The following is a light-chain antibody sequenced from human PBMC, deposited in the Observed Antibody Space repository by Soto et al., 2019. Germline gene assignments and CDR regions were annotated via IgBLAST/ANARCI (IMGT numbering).Light chain of an antibody. V-gene: IGLV1-44*01. Sequence: QSVLTQPPSASGTPGQRVTISCSGSGSNIGSNTVNWYQQLPGTAPKLLIYTNNQRPSGVPDRFSGSKSGTSASLAISGLQSEDEADYYCAAWDESLNGFVFGTGTKVTVL. J-gene: IGLJ1*01. CDR2: TNN. CDR1: GSNIGSNT. CDR3: AAWDESLNGFV.